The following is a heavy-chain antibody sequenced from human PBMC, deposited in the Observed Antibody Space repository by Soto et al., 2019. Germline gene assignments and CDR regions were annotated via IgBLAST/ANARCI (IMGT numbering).Heavy chain of an antibody. CDR2: ISWNSGSI. CDR1: GFTFDDYA. J-gene: IGHJ4*02. CDR3: AKGTGTYYYGSGSYYDY. Sequence: LRLSCAASGFTFDDYAMHWVRQAPGKGLEWVSGISWNSGSIGYADSVKGRFTISRDNAKNSLYLQMNSLRAEDTALYYCAKGTGTYYYGSGSYYDYWGQGTLVTVSS. D-gene: IGHD3-10*01. V-gene: IGHV3-9*01.